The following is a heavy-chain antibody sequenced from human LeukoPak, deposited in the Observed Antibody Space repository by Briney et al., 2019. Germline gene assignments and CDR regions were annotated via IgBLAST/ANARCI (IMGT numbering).Heavy chain of an antibody. CDR1: GGSISSSSYY. V-gene: IGHV4-39*07. J-gene: IGHJ3*02. D-gene: IGHD3-22*01. Sequence: PSETLSLTCTVSGGSISSSSYYWGWIRQPPGKGLEWIGSIYYSGSTYYNPSLKSRVTISVDKSKNQFSLKLSSVTAADTAVYYCARVEVIRSPIDAFDIWGQGTMVTVSS. CDR2: IYYSGST. CDR3: ARVEVIRSPIDAFDI.